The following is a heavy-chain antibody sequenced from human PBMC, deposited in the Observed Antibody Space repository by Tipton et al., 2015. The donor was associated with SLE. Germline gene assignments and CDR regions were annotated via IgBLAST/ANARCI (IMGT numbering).Heavy chain of an antibody. Sequence: QSGAEVKKPGSSVKVSCKASGGTFSSYAISWVRQAPGQGLEWMGRIIPIFGTANYAQKFQGRVTITADESTSTAYMELSSLRSEDTAVYYCARLGGGLWFGELYWFDPWGQGTLVTVSS. CDR2: IIPIFGTA. CDR3: ARLGGGLWFGELYWFDP. CDR1: GGTFSSYA. V-gene: IGHV1-69*15. J-gene: IGHJ5*02. D-gene: IGHD3-10*01.